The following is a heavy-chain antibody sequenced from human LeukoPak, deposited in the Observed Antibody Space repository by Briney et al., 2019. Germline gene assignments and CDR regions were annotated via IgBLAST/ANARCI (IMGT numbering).Heavy chain of an antibody. CDR3: ARAYYYDSSGYYYFDY. J-gene: IGHJ4*02. Sequence: GGSLRLSCAASGFTFSSYAMHWVRQAPGKGLEWVAVISYDGSNKYYADSVKGRFTISRDNSKNTLYLQMNGLRAEDTAVYYCARAYYYDSSGYYYFDYWGQGTLVTVSS. V-gene: IGHV3-30-3*01. CDR2: ISYDGSNK. CDR1: GFTFSSYA. D-gene: IGHD3-22*01.